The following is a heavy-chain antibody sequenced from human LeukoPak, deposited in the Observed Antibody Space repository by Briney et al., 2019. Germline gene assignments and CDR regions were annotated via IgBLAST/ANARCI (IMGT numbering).Heavy chain of an antibody. J-gene: IGHJ3*02. CDR1: GGSISSYY. CDR3: ARVFPPWYGRFDAFDI. V-gene: IGHV4-59*01. CDR2: IYYSGST. Sequence: SETLSLTCTVSGGSISSYYWSWIRQPPGKGLEWIGYIYYSGSTNYNPSLKSRVTISVDTSKNQFSLKLSSVTAADTAVYYCARVFPPWYGRFDAFDIWGQGTMVTVSS. D-gene: IGHD2-15*01.